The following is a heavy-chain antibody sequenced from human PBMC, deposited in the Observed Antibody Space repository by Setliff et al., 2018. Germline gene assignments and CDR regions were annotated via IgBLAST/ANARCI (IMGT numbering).Heavy chain of an antibody. D-gene: IGHD4-17*01. CDR3: ARPHDYGDYSLYV. V-gene: IGHV4-59*08. Sequence: PSETLSLTCSVSGGAVSGDYWTWIRQPPGKGLEYIGYINYSGSTNYNPSLKSRVTISVDTSKNQFSLKLSSVTAADTAVYYCARPHDYGDYSLYVWGKGTTVTVSS. CDR1: GGAVSGDY. CDR2: INYSGST. J-gene: IGHJ6*04.